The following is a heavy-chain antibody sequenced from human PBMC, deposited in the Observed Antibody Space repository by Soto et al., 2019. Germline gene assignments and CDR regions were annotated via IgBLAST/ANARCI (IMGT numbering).Heavy chain of an antibody. CDR3: XXXXXSXYYAY. V-gene: IGHV3-7*01. CDR1: GFTFSSYW. J-gene: IGHJ4*02. Sequence: EVQLVESGGGLVQPGGSLRLSCAASGFTFSSYWMSWVRQAPGKGLEWVANIKQDGSEKYYVDSVKGRFTISRDNAKXXXYLQMNXXXXXXXXXXXXXXXXXSXYYAYWGQGTLVTVSS. CDR2: IKQDGSEK. D-gene: IGHD2-2*01.